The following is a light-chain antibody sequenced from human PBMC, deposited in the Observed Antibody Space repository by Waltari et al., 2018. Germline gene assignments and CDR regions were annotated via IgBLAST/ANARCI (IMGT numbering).Light chain of an antibody. CDR3: QHYVRLPVT. V-gene: IGKV3-20*01. CDR1: QSVGRT. Sequence: EIVLTQSSGTLSLSPGERATLSCWTSQSVGRTLAWYQQKPGQPPRLLICGASIRATGMRDRFSGGGSGTDFRLTISRLEPEDFAVYYCQHYVRLPVTFGQGTKVEIK. CDR2: GAS. J-gene: IGKJ1*01.